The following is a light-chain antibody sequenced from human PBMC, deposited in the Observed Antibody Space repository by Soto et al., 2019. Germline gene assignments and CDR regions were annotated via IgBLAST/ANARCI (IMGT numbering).Light chain of an antibody. J-gene: IGKJ3*01. CDR3: MQSLQSPFT. Sequence: DLVMTQSPLSLPVTPGEPASISCRSSQSLLHSNGYNYLDWYLQKPGQSPQLLIYLGSNRASGVTDMFSGSGSGTDFTLKISRVEAEDVGVYYCMQSLQSPFTFGPGTKVDIK. CDR1: QSLLHSNGYNY. V-gene: IGKV2-28*01. CDR2: LGS.